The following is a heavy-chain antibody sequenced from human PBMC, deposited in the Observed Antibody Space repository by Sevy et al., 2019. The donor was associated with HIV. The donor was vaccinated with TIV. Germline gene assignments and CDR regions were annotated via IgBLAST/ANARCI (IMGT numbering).Heavy chain of an antibody. CDR3: AKDTVLVVEYYAMDV. CDR2: IRYDGRNK. J-gene: IGHJ6*02. CDR1: GFTFSSYA. D-gene: IGHD2-8*02. V-gene: IGHV3-30*02. Sequence: GGSLRLSCAASGFTFSSYAMHWVRQAPGKGLEWVAFIRYDGRNKYYADSVKGRFTISRDNSKNTLYLQMNSRRPEDTAVYYGAKDTVLVVEYYAMDVWGQGTTVTVSS.